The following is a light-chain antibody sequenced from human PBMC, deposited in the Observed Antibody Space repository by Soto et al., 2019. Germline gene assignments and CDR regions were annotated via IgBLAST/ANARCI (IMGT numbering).Light chain of an antibody. CDR1: SGHSSYA. CDR2: LNSDGSH. V-gene: IGLV4-69*01. CDR3: QTWGTGIQV. Sequence: QSVLTQSPSASASLGASVKLTCTLSSGHSSYAIAWHQQQPEKGPRYLMKLNSDGSHSKGDGIPDRFSGSRSGAERYLTISSLQSEDEADYYCQTWGTGIQVYGGGTQLTVL. J-gene: IGLJ7*01.